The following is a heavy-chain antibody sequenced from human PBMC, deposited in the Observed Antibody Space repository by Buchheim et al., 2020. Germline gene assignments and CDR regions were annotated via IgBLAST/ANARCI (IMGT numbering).Heavy chain of an antibody. D-gene: IGHD2-8*01. CDR2: ISGSGGST. J-gene: IGHJ4*02. V-gene: IGHV3-23*01. Sequence: EVQLLESGGGLVQPGGSLRLSCAASGFTFSSYAMSWVRQAPGKGLEWVSAISGSGGSTYYADSVKGRFTISRDNSKNTLYLQMNSLRAEDTAVYYCAKDRKRYCTNGVCYTGARAGYFDYWGQGTL. CDR1: GFTFSSYA. CDR3: AKDRKRYCTNGVCYTGARAGYFDY.